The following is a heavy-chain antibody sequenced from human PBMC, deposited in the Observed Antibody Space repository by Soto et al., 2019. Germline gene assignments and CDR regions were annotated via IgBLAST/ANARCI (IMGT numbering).Heavy chain of an antibody. CDR3: ASDPRARYCGGDCYSS. J-gene: IGHJ5*02. D-gene: IGHD2-21*02. V-gene: IGHV1-69*01. CDR1: GGTFSSYA. CDR2: IIPIFGTA. Sequence: QVQLVQSGAEVKKPGSSVKVSCKASGGTFSSYAISWVRQAPGQGLEWMGGIIPIFGTANYAQKFQGRVTINAEESTSTAYMELSSLRSEDTAVYYCASDPRARYCGGDCYSSWGQGTLVTVSS.